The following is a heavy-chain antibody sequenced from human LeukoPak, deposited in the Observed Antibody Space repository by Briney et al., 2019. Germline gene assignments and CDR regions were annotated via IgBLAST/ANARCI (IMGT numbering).Heavy chain of an antibody. J-gene: IGHJ5*02. D-gene: IGHD3-10*01. Sequence: SETLSLTCSVSGDSISSADYYWSWIRQPPGKGLEWIGNIYNSGSTYYNPSLKSRVTISEDTSKNQFSLKLSSVTAADTAVYYCARDRWFGEYNWFDPWGQGTLVIVSS. V-gene: IGHV4-30-4*01. CDR1: GDSISSADYY. CDR3: ARDRWFGEYNWFDP. CDR2: IYNSGST.